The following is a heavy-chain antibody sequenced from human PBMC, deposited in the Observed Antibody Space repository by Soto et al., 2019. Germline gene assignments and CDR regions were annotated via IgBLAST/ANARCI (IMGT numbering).Heavy chain of an antibody. J-gene: IGHJ6*02. CDR3: VRPLPSGQTHARDV. D-gene: IGHD3-10*01. V-gene: IGHV3-53*01. CDR2: IYNDGTT. CDR1: GFKFSDYH. Sequence: GGFLRLSCAASGFKFSDYHMAWVRQAPGKGLEWASVIYNDGTTYYSQSVEGRFTISRDTSKNTLYLQMDRLRDEDTAVYYCVRPLPSGQTHARDVWGQGTTVTVSS.